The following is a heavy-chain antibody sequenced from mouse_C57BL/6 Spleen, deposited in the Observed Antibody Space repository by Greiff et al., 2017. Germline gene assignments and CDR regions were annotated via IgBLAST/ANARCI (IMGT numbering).Heavy chain of an antibody. V-gene: IGHV1-59*01. CDR1: GYTFTSYW. CDR3: ARLAYYDYWYFDV. J-gene: IGHJ1*03. D-gene: IGHD2-4*01. CDR2: IDPSDSYT. Sequence: QVQLKQPGAELVRPGTSVKLSCKASGYTFTSYWMHWVKQRPGQGLEWIGVIDPSDSYTNYNQKFKGKATLTVDTSSSTAYMQLSSLTSEDSAVYYCARLAYYDYWYFDVWGTGTTVTVSS.